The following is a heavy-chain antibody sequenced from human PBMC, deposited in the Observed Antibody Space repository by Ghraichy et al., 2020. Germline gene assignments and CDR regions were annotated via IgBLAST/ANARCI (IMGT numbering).Heavy chain of an antibody. CDR3: ARGGSGSSSYYYYGMDV. V-gene: IGHV4-4*07. J-gene: IGHJ6*02. Sequence: SETLSLTCTVSGGSISNYYWSWIRQPAGKGLEWIGRIYTSGSTNYNPSLKSRVTMSVDTSKDQFSLKLSSVTAADTAVYYCARGGSGSSSYYYYGMDVWGQGTTVTVSS. CDR2: IYTSGST. D-gene: IGHD1-26*01. CDR1: GGSISNYY.